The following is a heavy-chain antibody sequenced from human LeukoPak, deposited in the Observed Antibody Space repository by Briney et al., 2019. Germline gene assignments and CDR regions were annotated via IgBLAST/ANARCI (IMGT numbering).Heavy chain of an antibody. CDR3: ARDPYSSGWYESSVDP. V-gene: IGHV3-21*01. CDR1: GFTFSSYS. CDR2: ISSSSSYI. D-gene: IGHD6-19*01. Sequence: KPGGSLRLSCAASGFTFSSYSMNWVRQAPGKGLEWVSSISSSSSYIYYADSVKGRFTISRGNAKNSLYLQMNSLRAEDTAVYYCARDPYSSGWYESSVDPWGQGTLVTVSS. J-gene: IGHJ5*02.